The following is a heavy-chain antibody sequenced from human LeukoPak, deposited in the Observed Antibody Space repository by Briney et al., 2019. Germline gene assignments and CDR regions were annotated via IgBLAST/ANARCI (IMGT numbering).Heavy chain of an antibody. Sequence: GGSLRLSCAASGFTFSSYWMSWVRQAPGKGLEWVANIKQDGSEKYYVDSVKGRFTISRDNAKNSLYLQMNSLRAEDTAVYYCARAQQWLVPGYFGYWGQGTLVTVSS. CDR2: IKQDGSEK. V-gene: IGHV3-7*01. J-gene: IGHJ4*02. CDR3: ARAQQWLVPGYFGY. D-gene: IGHD6-19*01. CDR1: GFTFSSYW.